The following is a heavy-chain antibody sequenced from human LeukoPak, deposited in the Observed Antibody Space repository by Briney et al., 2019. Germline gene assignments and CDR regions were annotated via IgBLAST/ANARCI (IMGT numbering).Heavy chain of an antibody. CDR2: INPNSGGT. CDR3: ARVRYSGSPYYFDY. D-gene: IGHD1-26*01. J-gene: IGHJ4*02. CDR1: GYTFTGYY. Sequence: WASVKVSCKASGYTFTGYYMHWVRQAPGQGLEWMGRINPNSGGTNYAQKFQGRVTMTRDTSISTAYMELSSLRSEDTAVYYCARVRYSGSPYYFDYWGQGTLVTVSS. V-gene: IGHV1-2*06.